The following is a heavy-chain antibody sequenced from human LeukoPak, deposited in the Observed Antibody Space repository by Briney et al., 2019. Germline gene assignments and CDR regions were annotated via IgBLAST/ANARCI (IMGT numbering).Heavy chain of an antibody. Sequence: SETLSLTCIVSGGSISGYYWSWIRQPAGKGLEWIGRIYTTGSTNYNPSLRSRITMSVDTSKNQFSLRLTSVTAADTAVYYCARVMTISYWYFDLWGRGTLVTVSS. J-gene: IGHJ2*01. CDR1: GGSISGYY. V-gene: IGHV4-4*07. CDR3: ARVMTISYWYFDL. CDR2: IYTTGST.